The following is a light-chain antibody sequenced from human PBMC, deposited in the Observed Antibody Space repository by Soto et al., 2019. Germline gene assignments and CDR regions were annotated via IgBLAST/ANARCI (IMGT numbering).Light chain of an antibody. CDR3: SSYAGSSNV. CDR1: SSDVGGYKY. J-gene: IGLJ1*01. V-gene: IGLV2-8*01. Sequence: QSALTQPASVSGSPGQSITISCTGTSSDVGGYKYVSWYQQHPGKVPKLIIYEVNKRPSGVPDRFSGSKSGNTASLTVSGLQAEDEADYYCSSYAGSSNVFGTGTKLTVL. CDR2: EVN.